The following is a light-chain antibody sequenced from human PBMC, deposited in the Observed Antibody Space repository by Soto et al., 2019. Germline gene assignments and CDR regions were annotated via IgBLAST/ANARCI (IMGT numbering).Light chain of an antibody. Sequence: DIVLTQSPGILSLSPGDRATLSCRSSESVRSTYLAWYQQKPGQAPRLLIYGASSRATGIPDRFSGSGSGTDFTLTISRLEPEDFAVYYCQQYGSSPPWTLGQGTKVDIK. CDR3: QQYGSSPPWT. CDR1: ESVRSTY. V-gene: IGKV3-20*01. J-gene: IGKJ1*01. CDR2: GAS.